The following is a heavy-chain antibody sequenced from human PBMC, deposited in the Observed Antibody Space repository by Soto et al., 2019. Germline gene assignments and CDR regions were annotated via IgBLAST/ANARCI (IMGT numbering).Heavy chain of an antibody. CDR1: GFSFSNYA. CDR2: ISYDGRNK. CDR3: ARDRGDFGVVTPIDY. Sequence: QVQLVESGGGVVQPGRSLRLSCVASGFSFSNYAIHWVRQAPGKGLEWVAVISYDGRNKYYAHSVKGRFTISRDTSKSTLYLQMNSLRAEDTAIYYCARDRGDFGVVTPIDYWGQEPWSPSPQ. D-gene: IGHD3-3*01. J-gene: IGHJ4*01. V-gene: IGHV3-30*04.